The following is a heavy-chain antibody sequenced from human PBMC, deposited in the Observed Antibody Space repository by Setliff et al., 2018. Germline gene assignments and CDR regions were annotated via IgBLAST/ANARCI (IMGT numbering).Heavy chain of an antibody. CDR1: GFTFSSYG. Sequence: SLRLSCAASGFTFSSYGVHWVRQAPGKGLEWVAVIWYDGTNKFYADSVKGRFTISRDISKDTLYLQMNSLRAEDTAVYYCARVGLSGTSGYYYYMDVWGKGTTVTVSS. CDR3: ARVGLSGTSGYYYYMDV. CDR2: IWYDGTNK. V-gene: IGHV3-33*01. D-gene: IGHD1-20*01. J-gene: IGHJ6*03.